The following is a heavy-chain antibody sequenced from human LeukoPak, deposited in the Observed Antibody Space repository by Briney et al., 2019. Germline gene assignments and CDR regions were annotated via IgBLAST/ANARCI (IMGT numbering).Heavy chain of an antibody. CDR3: ARDWDSSGYYDY. J-gene: IGHJ4*02. Sequence: GGSLRLSCAASRFIFSSYAMSWVRQAPGKGLEWVSRIIGSGGGTYYADSVEGRFTISRDNSKNTLDLQMNSLRDEDTAVYYCARDWDSSGYYDYWGQGTLVTVSS. CDR2: IIGSGGGT. CDR1: RFIFSSYA. D-gene: IGHD3-22*01. V-gene: IGHV3-23*01.